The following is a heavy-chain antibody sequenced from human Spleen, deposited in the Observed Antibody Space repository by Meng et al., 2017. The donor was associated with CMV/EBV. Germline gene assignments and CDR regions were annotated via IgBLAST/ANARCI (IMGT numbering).Heavy chain of an antibody. D-gene: IGHD6-13*01. CDR2: ISSTSNYI. J-gene: IGHJ4*02. V-gene: IGHV3-21*01. CDR1: GFTFSSYA. CDR3: ARDVWAPGALD. Sequence: GESLKISCAASGFTFSSYAMHWVRQAPGRGLEWLSAISSTSNYIYYADSVKGRFTISRDNAKNSLYLQMNSLRVEDTAVYYCARDVWAPGALDWGQGTLVTVSS.